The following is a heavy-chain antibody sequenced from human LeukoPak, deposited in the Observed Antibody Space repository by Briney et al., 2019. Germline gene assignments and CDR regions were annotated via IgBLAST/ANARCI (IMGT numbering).Heavy chain of an antibody. CDR2: ISYDGNNK. CDR1: GFTFSCYI. CDR3: ARTGSLTMNWFDP. Sequence: GRSLRLSCGASGFTFSCYIMHWVRQAPGKVLERVTVISYDGNNKYYADSLKDRFTISRDNSKNTLYLQMNSLRPEDTAVYYWARTGSLTMNWFDPCGQGTLVTVSS. V-gene: IGHV3-30*04. J-gene: IGHJ5*02. D-gene: IGHD1-14*01.